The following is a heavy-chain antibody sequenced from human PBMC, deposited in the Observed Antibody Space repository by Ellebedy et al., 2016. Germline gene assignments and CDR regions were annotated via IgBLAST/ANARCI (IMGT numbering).Heavy chain of an antibody. CDR2: ISWNSGSI. D-gene: IGHD2-2*01. Sequence: SLKISCAASGFTFRRSAMHWVRQAPGKGLEWVAGISWNSGSIDYAASVKGRFSISRDNAKNSLYLQMNSLRGEDRALYYCAKEVDQLLEAWGQGTLVTVSS. V-gene: IGHV3-9*01. J-gene: IGHJ5*02. CDR1: GFTFRRSA. CDR3: AKEVDQLLEA.